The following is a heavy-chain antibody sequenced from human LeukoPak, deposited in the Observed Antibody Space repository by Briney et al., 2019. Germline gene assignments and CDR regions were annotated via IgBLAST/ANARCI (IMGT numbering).Heavy chain of an antibody. J-gene: IGHJ4*02. CDR3: ARERGYSSGWYGESHFDY. CDR1: GGSISSYY. D-gene: IGHD6-19*01. CDR2: IYYSGST. V-gene: IGHV4-59*01. Sequence: SETLSLTCTVSGGSISSYYWSWIRQPPEKGREWIGYIYYSGSTSYNPSLKSRVTISVDTSKNQFSLKLSSVTAADTAVYYCARERGYSSGWYGESHFDYWGQGTLVTVSS.